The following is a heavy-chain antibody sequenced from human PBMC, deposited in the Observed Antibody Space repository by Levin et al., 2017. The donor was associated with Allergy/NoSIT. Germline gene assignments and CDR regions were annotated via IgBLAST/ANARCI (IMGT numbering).Heavy chain of an antibody. CDR2: IIPIFGTA. V-gene: IGHV1-69*06. J-gene: IGHJ5*02. D-gene: IGHD2-2*01. CDR3: ARELGYCSSTSCYDNWFDP. CDR1: GGTFSSYA. Sequence: EASVKVSCKASGGTFSSYAISWVRQAPGQGLEWMGGIIPIFGTANYAQKFQGRVTITADKSTSTAYMELSSLRSEDTAVYYCARELGYCSSTSCYDNWFDPWGQGTLVTVSS.